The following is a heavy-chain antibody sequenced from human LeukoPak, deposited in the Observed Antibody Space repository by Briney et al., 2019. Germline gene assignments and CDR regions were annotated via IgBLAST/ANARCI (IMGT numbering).Heavy chain of an antibody. CDR3: ATIYCSGGRCYSVAWFDP. Sequence: ASVKVSCKVSVYTLTELSMHCVREAPGKGLECMGGFDPEDGETIYAQKFQGRVTMTEDTSTDTAYMELRSMRSDDTAVYYCATIYCSGGRCYSVAWFDPWGQGTVVIVSS. V-gene: IGHV1-24*01. J-gene: IGHJ5*02. CDR1: VYTLTELS. D-gene: IGHD2-15*01. CDR2: FDPEDGET.